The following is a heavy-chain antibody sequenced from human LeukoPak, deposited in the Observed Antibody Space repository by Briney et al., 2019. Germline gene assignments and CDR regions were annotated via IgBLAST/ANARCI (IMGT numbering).Heavy chain of an antibody. CDR2: IIPILGIA. CDR1: GGTFSNYA. J-gene: IGHJ4*02. Sequence: SVKVSCKASGGTFSNYAISWVRQAPGQGLEWMGRIIPILGIANYAQKFQGRVTITADKSTSTAYMELSSLRSEDTAVYYCARARYFDWLASPYYFDYWGQGTLVTVSS. CDR3: ARARYFDWLASPYYFDY. V-gene: IGHV1-69*04. D-gene: IGHD3-9*01.